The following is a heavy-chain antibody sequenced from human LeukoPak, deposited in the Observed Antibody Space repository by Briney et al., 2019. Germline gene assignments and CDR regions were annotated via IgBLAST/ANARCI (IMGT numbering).Heavy chain of an antibody. CDR1: GFTFSSYA. CDR2: ISYDGSNK. Sequence: GGSLRLSCAASGFTFSSYAMHWVRQAPGKGLEWVAVISYDGSNKYYADSVKGRFTISRDNSKNTLYLQMNSLRAEDTAVYYCAKVLGLYSYGSGDYWGQGTLVTVSS. CDR3: AKVLGLYSYGSGDY. V-gene: IGHV3-30*04. D-gene: IGHD5-18*01. J-gene: IGHJ4*02.